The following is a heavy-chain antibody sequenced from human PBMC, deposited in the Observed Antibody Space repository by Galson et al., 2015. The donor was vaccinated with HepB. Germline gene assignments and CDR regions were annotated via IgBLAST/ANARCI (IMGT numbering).Heavy chain of an antibody. CDR3: AKVRGVTMIVVVPEAFDI. D-gene: IGHD3-22*01. J-gene: IGHJ3*02. Sequence: SLRLSCAASGFTFSSYSMNWVRQAPGKGLESVSSISSNSDFIYYADSVKGRFTISRDNSENSLYLQMNSLRAEDTAVYYCAKVRGVTMIVVVPEAFDIWGQGTMVTVSS. CDR1: GFTFSSYS. CDR2: ISSNSDFI. V-gene: IGHV3-21*01.